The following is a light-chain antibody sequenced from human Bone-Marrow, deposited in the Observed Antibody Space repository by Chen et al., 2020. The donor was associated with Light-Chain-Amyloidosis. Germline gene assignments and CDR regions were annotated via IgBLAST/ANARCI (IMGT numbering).Light chain of an antibody. CDR1: DIETES. CDR2: DDG. V-gene: IGLV3-21*02. J-gene: IGLJ2*01. CDR3: QVWDSINDQVV. Sequence: SYVLTQPPAVSVARGQTARITCGGDDIETESVHWYQLKPGQAPVLVVEDDGARPSGIPERFSGSNSGNTATLTISRVEGGDEADYYCQVWDSINDQVVFGGGTKLTVL.